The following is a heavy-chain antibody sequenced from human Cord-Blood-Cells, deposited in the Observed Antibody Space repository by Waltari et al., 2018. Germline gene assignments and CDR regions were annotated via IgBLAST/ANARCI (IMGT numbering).Heavy chain of an antibody. CDR2: INPNSGGT. CDR3: ARGGDTIFGVVIIPHFDY. V-gene: IGHV1-2*02. Sequence: QLQLVQSGAEVTKPGAAVQVSCRPSGYPFTGSYINWVRQAPAPGLEWMGWINPNSGGTNYAQKFQGRVTMTRDTSISTAYMELSRLRSDDTAVYYCARGGDTIFGVVIIPHFDYWGQGTLVTVSS. CDR1: GYPFTGSY. D-gene: IGHD3-3*01. J-gene: IGHJ4*02.